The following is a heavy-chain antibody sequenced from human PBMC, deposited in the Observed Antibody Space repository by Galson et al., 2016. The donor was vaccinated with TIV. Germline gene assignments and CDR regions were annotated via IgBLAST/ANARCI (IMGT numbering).Heavy chain of an antibody. V-gene: IGHV1-69*13. CDR2: INPLFLTT. J-gene: IGHJ6*02. CDR3: AVDRNTAFDTYPFYYGMAD. CDR1: GGTFSSNV. D-gene: IGHD5-18*01. Sequence: SVKVSCKASGGTFSSNVFNWVRLAPGQGLEWMGVINPLFLTTNYAQRFQGRVTITADESTSTAYMELSGLRSGDTAVYYCAVDRNTAFDTYPFYYGMADWGQGTTVIVSS.